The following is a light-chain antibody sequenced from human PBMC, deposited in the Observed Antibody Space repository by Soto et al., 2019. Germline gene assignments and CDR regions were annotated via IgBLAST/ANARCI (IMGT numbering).Light chain of an antibody. J-gene: IGLJ2*01. V-gene: IGLV1-40*01. Sequence: QSVLTQPPSVSGAPGQRVTISCIGSSSNIGSGYDVHWYQQFPRTAPKLLISGDSNRPSGVPDRFSGSKSGTSASLAITGLQTEDEADYYCQSYDSSLSGVILGGGTKLTVL. CDR2: GDS. CDR1: SSNIGSGYD. CDR3: QSYDSSLSGVI.